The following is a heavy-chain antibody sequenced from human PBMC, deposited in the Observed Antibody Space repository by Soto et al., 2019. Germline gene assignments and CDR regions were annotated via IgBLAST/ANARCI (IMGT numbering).Heavy chain of an antibody. V-gene: IGHV3-23*01. CDR2: IRGGGNGA. J-gene: IGHJ4*02. CDR3: ARSLFLASTDTEPFDY. D-gene: IGHD3-3*02. Sequence: EAQLLESGGGLVQPGGSLVLSCAASGFTFSSYAMSWVRQAPGKGLEWGSSIRGGGNGAFYAGSVKGRFTISRDKSRNTLYLQMSSLRADDTAIYYCARSLFLASTDTEPFDYWGQGALVTVSS. CDR1: GFTFSSYA.